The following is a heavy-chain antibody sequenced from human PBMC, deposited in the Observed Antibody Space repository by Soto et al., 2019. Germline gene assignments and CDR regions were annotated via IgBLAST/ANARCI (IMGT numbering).Heavy chain of an antibody. V-gene: IGHV4-34*02. CDR2: INHRGST. CDR1: GESFIGYY. D-gene: IGHD5-12*01. J-gene: IGHJ5*02. CDR3: ARTDIVTTNWFDP. Sequence: QVHLQQWGAGLLKPSETLSLTCAVYGESFIGYYWTWIRQPPGKGLAWIGEINHRGSTNYNPSLKSRVTISIDTAKNQFSLKLSSVTAADTSVYYCARTDIVTTNWFDPWCQGTLVTVSS.